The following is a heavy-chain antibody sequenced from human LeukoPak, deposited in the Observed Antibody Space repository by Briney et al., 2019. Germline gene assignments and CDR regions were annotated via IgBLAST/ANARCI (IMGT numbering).Heavy chain of an antibody. Sequence: KPSETLSLTCTVSGGSISSSSYYWGWIRQPPWKGLEWFGGIYYSGSTYYNPSLKSRVTISVDTSKNQFSLKLSSVTAADTAVYYCARVLWGSGYYLYAFDIWGQGTMVTVSS. CDR2: IYYSGST. D-gene: IGHD3-22*01. V-gene: IGHV4-39*07. CDR1: GGSISSSSYY. CDR3: ARVLWGSGYYLYAFDI. J-gene: IGHJ3*02.